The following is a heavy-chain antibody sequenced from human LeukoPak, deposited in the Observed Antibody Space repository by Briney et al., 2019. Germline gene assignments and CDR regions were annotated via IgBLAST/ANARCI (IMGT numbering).Heavy chain of an antibody. CDR1: GGSISSYY. CDR2: IYYSGST. D-gene: IGHD3/OR15-3a*01. Sequence: SETLSLTCTVSGGSISSYYWSWIRRTPGKGLEWIGYIYYSGSTNYNPSLKSRVTISVDTSKNQSSLKLSSVTAADTAVYYCARSHSVWTSFDYWGQGTLVTVSS. CDR3: ARSHSVWTSFDY. V-gene: IGHV4-59*01. J-gene: IGHJ4*02.